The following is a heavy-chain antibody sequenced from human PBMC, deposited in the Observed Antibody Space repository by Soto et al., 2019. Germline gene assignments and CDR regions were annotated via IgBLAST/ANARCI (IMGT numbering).Heavy chain of an antibody. CDR2: ISYDGTTK. D-gene: IGHD2-15*01. J-gene: IGHJ5*02. CDR1: GFTFRSHA. V-gene: IGHV3-30-3*01. CDR3: ARAQSYTVVTSSHFDP. Sequence: GGSLRLSCAASGFTFRSHAMNWVRQAPGKGLEWVAIISYDGTTKYYADSVKGRFTISRDNSKNTVYLQLDSLRAEDTAVYYCARAQSYTVVTSSHFDPWGQGTLVTVSS.